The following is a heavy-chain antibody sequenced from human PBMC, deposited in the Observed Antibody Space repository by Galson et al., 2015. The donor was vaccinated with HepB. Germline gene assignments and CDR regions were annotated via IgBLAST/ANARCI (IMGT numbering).Heavy chain of an antibody. Sequence: SLRLSCAASGFTFSSYWMSWVRQAPGKGLEWVANIKQDGSEKYYVDSVKGRLTISRDNAKNSLYLQMNSLRAEDTAVYYCARGGIFTIPYFPDAFDIWGQGTMVTVSS. CDR1: GFTFSSYW. D-gene: IGHD3-9*01. V-gene: IGHV3-7*03. CDR2: IKQDGSEK. J-gene: IGHJ3*02. CDR3: ARGGIFTIPYFPDAFDI.